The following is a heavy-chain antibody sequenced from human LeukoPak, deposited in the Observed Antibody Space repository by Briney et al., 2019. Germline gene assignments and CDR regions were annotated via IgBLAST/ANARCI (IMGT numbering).Heavy chain of an antibody. D-gene: IGHD4-23*01. CDR3: ARVNIYGGNSAYYFDY. CDR2: IYYSVST. Sequence: SATLSPTCVVYGGSFSSYYWSWIRQPPGKGLEWPGYIYYSVSTNYNPSLKSRVTISVDTSKTQFSLKLSSVTAADTAVYYCARVNIYGGNSAYYFDYWGQGTLVTVSS. J-gene: IGHJ4*02. CDR1: GGSFSSYY. V-gene: IGHV4-59*01.